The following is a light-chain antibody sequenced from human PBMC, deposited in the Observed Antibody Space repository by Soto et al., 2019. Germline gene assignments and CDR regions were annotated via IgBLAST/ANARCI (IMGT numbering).Light chain of an antibody. CDR2: DAS. CDR3: QQYDNLPLFT. V-gene: IGKV1-33*01. CDR1: QDISNY. J-gene: IGKJ3*01. Sequence: DLQMTQSPSSLSASVGDRVTISCQASQDISNYLNWYQQKPGKAPKLMIYDASTLETGVPSRFSGSGSGTYFTFTISSLQPEDIATYYCQQYDNLPLFTFGPGTKVDIK.